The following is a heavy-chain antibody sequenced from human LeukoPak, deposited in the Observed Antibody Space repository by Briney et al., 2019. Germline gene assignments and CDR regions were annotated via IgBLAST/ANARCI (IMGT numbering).Heavy chain of an antibody. J-gene: IGHJ4*02. CDR1: GFTFSSYA. V-gene: IGHV3-21*01. CDR2: ISSSSTYI. D-gene: IGHD5-12*01. CDR3: ARDWGYSGYEHFDY. Sequence: GGSLRLSCAASGFTFSSYAMSWVRQAPGKGLEWVSSISSSSTYIYYADSVKGRFTISRDNAKNSLYLQMNSLRAEDTAVYYCARDWGYSGYEHFDYWGQGTLVTVSS.